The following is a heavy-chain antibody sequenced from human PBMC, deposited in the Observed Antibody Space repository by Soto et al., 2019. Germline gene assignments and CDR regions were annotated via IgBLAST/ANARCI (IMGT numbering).Heavy chain of an antibody. CDR3: ARVRYSSGWYDY. Sequence: QVQLVQSGAEVKKPGASVKVSCKASGYTFTGYYMHWVRQAPGQGLERMGWINPNSGGTNYAQKFQGWVTMSRDTSISTAYMELSRLTCDDTAVYYCARVRYSSGWYDYWGQGTLVTVSS. CDR1: GYTFTGYY. V-gene: IGHV1-2*04. J-gene: IGHJ4*02. CDR2: INPNSGGT. D-gene: IGHD6-19*01.